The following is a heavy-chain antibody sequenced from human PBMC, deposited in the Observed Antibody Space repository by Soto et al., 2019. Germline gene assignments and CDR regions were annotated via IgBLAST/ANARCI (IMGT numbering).Heavy chain of an antibody. CDR2: IYPSDSET. D-gene: IGHD2-15*01. J-gene: IGHJ6*02. CDR1: GYSFSSYW. Sequence: GESLKISCKASGYSFSSYWIGWVRQMPGKGLEWMGIIYPSDSETIYSPSFQGQVTIPADKSIRTADLQWSSMQASDTAMFFCARSGYYCSGGSCYSPYYYYCLDVWGQGTTVTVSS. V-gene: IGHV5-51*01. CDR3: ARSGYYCSGGSCYSPYYYYCLDV.